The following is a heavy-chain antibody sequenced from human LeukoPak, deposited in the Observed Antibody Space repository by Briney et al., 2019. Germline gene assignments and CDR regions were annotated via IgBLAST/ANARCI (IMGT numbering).Heavy chain of an antibody. V-gene: IGHV3-23*01. J-gene: IGHJ4*02. D-gene: IGHD2-15*01. CDR1: GFTFSSNA. CDR3: GKGAAGAAAADY. Sequence: GGSLRLSCAASGFTFSSNAMSWVRQAPGKGLEWVSAISGSGGNTYYADSVKGRFTISRDNSKNTVYLQMNSLRAEDTAVYYCGKGAAGAAAADYLGQGTLVTVSS. CDR2: ISGSGGNT.